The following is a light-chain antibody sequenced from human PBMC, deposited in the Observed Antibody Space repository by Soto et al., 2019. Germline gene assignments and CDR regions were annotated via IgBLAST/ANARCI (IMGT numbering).Light chain of an antibody. CDR2: DVS. V-gene: IGLV2-14*01. CDR3: SSYTSSSTPYV. CDR1: SSDVGGYNY. Sequence: QSALTQPASVSGSPGQSITISCTGTSSDVGGYNYVSWYQQHPGKAPKLMIYDVSNWPSGVSNRFSGSKSGNTASLTISGLQAEEEADYYCSSYTSSSTPYVFGTGTKLTVL. J-gene: IGLJ1*01.